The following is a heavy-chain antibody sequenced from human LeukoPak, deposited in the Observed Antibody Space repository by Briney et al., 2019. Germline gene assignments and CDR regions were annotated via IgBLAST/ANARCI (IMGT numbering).Heavy chain of an antibody. D-gene: IGHD2-15*01. CDR1: GFTFSSYS. CDR2: ISSSSSTI. V-gene: IGHV3-48*01. J-gene: IGHJ6*03. Sequence: PGGSLRLSCAASGFTFSSYSMNWVRQAPGKGLEWVSYISSSSSTIYYADSVKGRFTISRDNAKNSLYLQMNSLRAEDTAVYYCARVTPTYCSGGSCLYYYYMDVWGKGTAVTVSS. CDR3: ARVTPTYCSGGSCLYYYYMDV.